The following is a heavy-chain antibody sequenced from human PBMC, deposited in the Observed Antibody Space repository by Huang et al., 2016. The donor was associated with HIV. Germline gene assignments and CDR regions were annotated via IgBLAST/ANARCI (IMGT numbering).Heavy chain of an antibody. CDR2: NLPTLGTA. Sequence: QVQLVQSGAEVKKPGSSVKVSCKASGGSFRNFAIGWVRQAPGQGLEWMGGNLPTLGTANYAQKFQGRVTMIADESTSTAYMELSSLRSEDTAVYYCATVDYYDTSGPQRGYFDNWGQGTLVTVSS. CDR1: GGSFRNFA. V-gene: IGHV1-69*01. D-gene: IGHD3-22*01. J-gene: IGHJ4*02. CDR3: ATVDYYDTSGPQRGYFDN.